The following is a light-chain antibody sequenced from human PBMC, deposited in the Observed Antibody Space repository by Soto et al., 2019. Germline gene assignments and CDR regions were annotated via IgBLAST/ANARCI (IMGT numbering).Light chain of an antibody. Sequence: DIQMTQSPSTLSASLGDRVTITCRASQSIGSWSAWYQQKPGKAPKLLIYKASSLESGVPSRFSGSGSGTEFTLTISSLQPDDFASYHCQQYGSYSPWTFGQGTKVEIK. CDR3: QQYGSYSPWT. CDR1: QSIGSW. V-gene: IGKV1-5*03. CDR2: KAS. J-gene: IGKJ1*01.